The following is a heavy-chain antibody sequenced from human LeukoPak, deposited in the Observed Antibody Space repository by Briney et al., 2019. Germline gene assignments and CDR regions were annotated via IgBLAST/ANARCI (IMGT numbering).Heavy chain of an antibody. CDR2: IYSGGST. CDR3: AREGPSDYYDSSGYYYGSVDY. Sequence: GGSLRLSCAASGFTVSSNYMSWVRQAPGKGLEWVSVIYSGGSTYYADSVKGRFTISRDNSKNTLYLQMNSLRAEDTAVYYCAREGPSDYYDSSGYYYGSVDYWGQGTLVTVSS. D-gene: IGHD3-22*01. CDR1: GFTVSSNY. J-gene: IGHJ4*02. V-gene: IGHV3-66*01.